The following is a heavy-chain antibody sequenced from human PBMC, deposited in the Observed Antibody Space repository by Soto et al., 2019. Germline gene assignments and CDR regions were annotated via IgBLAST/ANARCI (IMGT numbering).Heavy chain of an antibody. CDR1: GFTFSSYD. D-gene: IGHD6-13*01. J-gene: IGHJ6*02. CDR3: AREGRSPGIAAARKRAYYYYGMDV. CDR2: IGTAGDT. V-gene: IGHV3-13*01. Sequence: GGSLRLSCAASGFTFSSYDMHWVRQAPGKGLEWVSAIGTAGDTYYPGSVKGRFTISRENAKNSLYLQMNSLRAEDTAVYYCAREGRSPGIAAARKRAYYYYGMDVWGQGTTVTVSS.